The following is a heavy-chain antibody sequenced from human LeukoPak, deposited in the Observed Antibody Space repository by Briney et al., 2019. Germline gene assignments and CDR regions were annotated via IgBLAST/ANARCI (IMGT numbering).Heavy chain of an antibody. V-gene: IGHV3-53*01. J-gene: IGHJ4*02. CDR2: IYSGGST. CDR1: GFTFTSYA. D-gene: IGHD6-19*01. Sequence: GGSLRLSCAASGFTFTSYAMSWVRQAPGKGLEWVSVIYSGGSTYYADSVKGRFTISRDNSKNTLYLLMNSLRAEDTAVYYCARGGGWYCFNWGQGTLVTVSS. CDR3: ARGGGWYCFN.